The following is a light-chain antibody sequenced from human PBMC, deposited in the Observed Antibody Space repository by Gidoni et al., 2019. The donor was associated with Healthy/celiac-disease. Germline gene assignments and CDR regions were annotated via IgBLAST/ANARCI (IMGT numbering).Light chain of an antibody. V-gene: IGKV3-11*01. Sequence: EIVLTQSPGTLSLSPGERATLSCRASQSVSSYLAWYQQKPGQAPMLLIYDASNRATGIPARFSGSGSGTDFTLTISSLEPEDFAVYYCQQRSSWPPFTFGQGTKLEIK. CDR3: QQRSSWPPFT. J-gene: IGKJ2*01. CDR2: DAS. CDR1: QSVSSY.